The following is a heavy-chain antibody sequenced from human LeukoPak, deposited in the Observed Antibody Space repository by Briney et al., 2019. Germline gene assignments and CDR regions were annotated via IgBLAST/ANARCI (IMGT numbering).Heavy chain of an antibody. J-gene: IGHJ4*02. CDR3: ARDLAYLDH. Sequence: GGSLRLSCAASGFTFSSYAMHWVRQAPGKGLECVAFIRNDGSNIYYADSVKGRFTISRDNSKNTLYLQMSGLRVDDTALYYCARDLAYLDHWGQGTLVTVSS. CDR2: IRNDGSNI. V-gene: IGHV3-30*02. CDR1: GFTFSSYA.